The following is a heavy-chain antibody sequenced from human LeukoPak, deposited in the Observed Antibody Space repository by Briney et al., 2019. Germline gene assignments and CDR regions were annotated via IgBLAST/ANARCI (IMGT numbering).Heavy chain of an antibody. J-gene: IGHJ6*02. CDR1: GFTFSGYG. D-gene: IGHD5-12*01. Sequence: GGSLRLSCAASGFTFSGYGMHWVRQAPGKGLEWVALISYDGHNEYYGDSVKGRFTISRDNSKNTVSLQMDSLRAEDTGIYYCAKGVGYGGMDVWGQGTTVTVSS. CDR3: AKGVGYGGMDV. V-gene: IGHV3-30*18. CDR2: ISYDGHNE.